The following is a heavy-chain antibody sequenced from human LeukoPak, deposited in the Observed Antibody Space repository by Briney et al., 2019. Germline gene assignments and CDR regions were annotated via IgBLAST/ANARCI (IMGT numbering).Heavy chain of an antibody. D-gene: IGHD3-9*01. CDR3: AKIVGDILTGYYREFDP. Sequence: ASVKVSRKASGYSFTGYYLHWVRQAPGQGLEWMGWINPNNGGTNYAQKFQGRVTMTRGTFISTAYMELSRLRSDDTAIYYCAKIVGDILTGYYREFDPWGQGTLVTVSS. V-gene: IGHV1-2*02. J-gene: IGHJ5*02. CDR1: GYSFTGYY. CDR2: INPNNGGT.